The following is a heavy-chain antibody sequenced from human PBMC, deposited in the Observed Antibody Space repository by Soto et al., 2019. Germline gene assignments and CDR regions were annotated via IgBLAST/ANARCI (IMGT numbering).Heavy chain of an antibody. J-gene: IGHJ4*02. CDR3: ARDFVEVPSALYYFDY. CDR2: INPNGGSN. D-gene: IGHD2-2*01. CDR1: GYTFNRYY. V-gene: IGHV1-46*02. Sequence: QVQLVQSGAEVKKPGASVKISCKASGYTFNRYYMHWVRQAPGEGLEWMGIINPNGGSNVYAQKFQGRVTMTRDTSTSTVYVELGSLRSEDTALYYCARDFVEVPSALYYFDYWGQGTLVTVSS.